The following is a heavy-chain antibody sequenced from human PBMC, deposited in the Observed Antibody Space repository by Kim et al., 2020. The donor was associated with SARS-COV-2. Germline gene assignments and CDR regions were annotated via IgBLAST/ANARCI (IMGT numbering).Heavy chain of an antibody. V-gene: IGHV3-15*01. J-gene: IGHJ4*02. Sequence: APVKGRFTISRDESKTTLYLQMNSLKTEDTAVYYCTTEVYYYDSTGYGYWGQGTLVTVSS. CDR3: TTEVYYYDSTGYGY. D-gene: IGHD3-22*01.